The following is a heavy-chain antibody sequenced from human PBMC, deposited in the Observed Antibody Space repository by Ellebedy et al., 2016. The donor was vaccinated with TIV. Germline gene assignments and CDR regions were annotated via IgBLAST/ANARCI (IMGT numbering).Heavy chain of an antibody. V-gene: IGHV4-31*03. D-gene: IGHD4-11*01. J-gene: IGHJ6*02. CDR3: ARDASNPHYYYYYGMDV. Sequence: SETLSLXXTVFGGSVSSVGHYWTWIRQHPGKGLEWIGFIYYSGNAYYNPSLQSRVNISVDTSKNQFSLKLSSVTAADTAVYYCARDASNPHYYYYYGMDVWGQGTTVTVS. CDR1: GGSVSSVGHY. CDR2: IYYSGNA.